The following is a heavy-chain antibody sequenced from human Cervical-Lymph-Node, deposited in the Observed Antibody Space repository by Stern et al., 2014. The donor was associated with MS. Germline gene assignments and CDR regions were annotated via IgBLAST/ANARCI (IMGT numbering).Heavy chain of an antibody. CDR1: GFTFNDYY. D-gene: IGHD2/OR15-2a*01. CDR2: ISSSGSTT. J-gene: IGHJ4*02. CDR3: ARDGYFTILDY. V-gene: IGHV3-11*01. Sequence: VQLVQSGGGLVKPRGSLRLSCAASGFTFNDYYMSWVRQAPGKGLEWVSYISSSGSTTYYADSVKGRFTISRDNAKNSLYLQMNSLRAEDTAVYYCARDGYFTILDYWGQGTLVTVSS.